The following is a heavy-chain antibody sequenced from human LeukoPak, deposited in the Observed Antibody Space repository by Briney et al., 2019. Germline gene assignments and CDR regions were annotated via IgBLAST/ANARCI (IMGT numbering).Heavy chain of an antibody. CDR3: VRHDGRGGATMGAFDS. V-gene: IGHV4-34*01. J-gene: IGHJ5*01. CDR1: GGSFSGYY. Sequence: SETLSLTCAVYGGSFSGYYWSWIRQPPGKGLEWIGEINHSGSTNYNPSLDGRVTISLDTSANHFSLQLNSVTAADTAVYYCVRHDGRGGATMGAFDSWGQGSLVTVSS. CDR2: INHSGST. D-gene: IGHD5-12*01.